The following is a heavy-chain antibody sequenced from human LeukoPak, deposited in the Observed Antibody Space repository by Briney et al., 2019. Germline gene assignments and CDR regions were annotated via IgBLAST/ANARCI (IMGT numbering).Heavy chain of an antibody. CDR2: FAGSDTTT. Sequence: SGGSLRLSCAASGFDFSAYEMNWVRQAPGKGLEWVSYFAGSDTTTHYADSVKGRFTISRDNAKNSLYLQMNNLRAEDTALYYCTTLGYHLDSWGQGTLVTVSS. CDR1: GFDFSAYE. D-gene: IGHD3-22*01. J-gene: IGHJ4*02. V-gene: IGHV3-48*03. CDR3: TTLGYHLDS.